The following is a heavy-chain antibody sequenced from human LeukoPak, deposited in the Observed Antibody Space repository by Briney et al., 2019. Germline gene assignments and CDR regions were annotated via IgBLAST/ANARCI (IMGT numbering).Heavy chain of an antibody. Sequence: ASVKVSCKASGYXFTGYYVHWVRKAPGQGLEWMGWINPSSGGTNYAQNLQGRVTMTRDTSISTAYMELRSLRSDDAAVYYCARTNYYDSSGYFLGYWGQGTLVTVSS. J-gene: IGHJ4*02. CDR1: GYXFTGYY. D-gene: IGHD3-22*01. CDR2: INPSSGGT. CDR3: ARTNYYDSSGYFLGY. V-gene: IGHV1-2*02.